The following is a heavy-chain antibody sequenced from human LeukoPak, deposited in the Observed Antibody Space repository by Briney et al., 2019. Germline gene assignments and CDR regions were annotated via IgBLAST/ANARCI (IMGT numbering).Heavy chain of an antibody. CDR2: ISSSGCTI. CDR1: GFTFSDYY. Sequence: GGSLRLSCAASGFTFSDYYMSWIRQAPGKGLEWVSYISSSGCTIYYADSVKGRFTISRDNAKNSLYLQMNSLRAEDTAVYYCARVGPDYYGSGSYYNAGMDVWGQGTTVTVSS. V-gene: IGHV3-11*01. J-gene: IGHJ6*02. D-gene: IGHD3-10*01. CDR3: ARVGPDYYGSGSYYNAGMDV.